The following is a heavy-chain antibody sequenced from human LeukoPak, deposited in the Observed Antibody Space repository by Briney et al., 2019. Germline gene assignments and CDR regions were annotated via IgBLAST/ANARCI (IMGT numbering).Heavy chain of an antibody. CDR3: ARVTAARPYSFDY. J-gene: IGHJ4*02. Sequence: SETLSLTCNVSGGSISSHYWSWIRQPPGKGLEWIGYIYYSGSTNYNPSLKSRVTISVDTSKNQFSLKLSSVTAADTAVYYCARVTAARPYSFDYWGQGTLVTVSS. D-gene: IGHD6-6*01. CDR2: IYYSGST. CDR1: GGSISSHY. V-gene: IGHV4-59*11.